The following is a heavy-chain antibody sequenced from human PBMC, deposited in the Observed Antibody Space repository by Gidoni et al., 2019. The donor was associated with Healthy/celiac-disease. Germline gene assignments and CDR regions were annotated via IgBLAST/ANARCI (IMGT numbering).Heavy chain of an antibody. CDR1: EFTFLSFS. V-gene: IGHV3-21*01. CDR3: ARVEPYSSSWYWWFDP. J-gene: IGHJ5*02. D-gene: IGHD6-13*01. Sequence: EVQLVESGGGLVKPGGSLRLSCAASEFTFLSFSMNWVRQAPGKGLEWVSSISSSSSYIYDADSVKGRFTISRDNAKNSLYLQMNSLRAEDTAVYYCARVEPYSSSWYWWFDPWGQGTLVTVSS. CDR2: ISSSSSYI.